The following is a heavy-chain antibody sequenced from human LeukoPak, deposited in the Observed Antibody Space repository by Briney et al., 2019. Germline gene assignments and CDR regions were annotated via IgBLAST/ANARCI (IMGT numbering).Heavy chain of an antibody. D-gene: IGHD2-2*01. V-gene: IGHV1-8*01. CDR2: MNPNSGNT. J-gene: IGHJ5*02. CDR3: ATFPSSTSFYNWFDP. Sequence: ASVTVSCTASGYTFTSYDINWVRQATGQGLEWMGWMNPNSGNTGYAQKFQGRVTMTRNTSISTAYMELSSLRSEDTAVYYCATFPSSTSFYNWFDPWGQGTLVTVSS. CDR1: GYTFTSYD.